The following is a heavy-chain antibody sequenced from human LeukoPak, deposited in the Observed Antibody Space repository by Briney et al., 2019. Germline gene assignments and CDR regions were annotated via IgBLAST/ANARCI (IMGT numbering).Heavy chain of an antibody. CDR3: AQKDADTTMVPHY. D-gene: IGHD5-18*01. V-gene: IGHV2-5*01. J-gene: IGHJ4*02. CDR2: VYWNDAK. Sequence: SGPTLVNPTQTLTLTCTCSGFSLSSPGVGVGGIRQPPGKALEWLALVYWNDAKRYSPSLRSRLTITKDSTQKQVGLTMTKMDPVDTATYYCAQKDADTTMVPHYWGQGILVTVSS. CDR1: GFSLSSPGVG.